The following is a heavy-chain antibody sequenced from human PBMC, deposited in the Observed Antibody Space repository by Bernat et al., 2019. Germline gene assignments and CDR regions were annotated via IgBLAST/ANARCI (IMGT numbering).Heavy chain of an antibody. CDR2: TYYRSKWYH. Sequence: QVQLQQSGPGLVKPSQTLSLTCAISGESVSSNSAAWNWIRQSPSRGLEWLGRTYYRSKWYHDYALSLKSRITINPDTSKNQFSLQLNSVTPEDTAVYYCARDPGMCLSCIDSWGQGTMVTVSS. J-gene: IGHJ4*02. V-gene: IGHV6-1*01. D-gene: IGHD2-2*01. CDR3: ARDPGMCLSCIDS. CDR1: GESVSSNSAA.